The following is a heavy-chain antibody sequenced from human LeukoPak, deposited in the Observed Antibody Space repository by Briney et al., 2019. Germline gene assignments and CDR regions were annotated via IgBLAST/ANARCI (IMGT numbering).Heavy chain of an antibody. J-gene: IGHJ5*02. CDR2: INPNSGGT. D-gene: IGHD6-19*01. CDR1: GCTFTGYY. Sequence: GASVKVSCKASGCTFTGYYMHWVRQAPGQGLEWMGWINPNSGGTNYAQKFQGRVTMTEDTSTDTAYMEVSSLRSEDTAVYYCAPSWGSSGWYSWFDPWGQGTLVTVSS. CDR3: APSWGSSGWYSWFDP. V-gene: IGHV1-2*02.